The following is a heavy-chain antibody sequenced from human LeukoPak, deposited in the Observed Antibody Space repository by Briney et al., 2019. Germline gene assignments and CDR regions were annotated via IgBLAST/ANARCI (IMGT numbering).Heavy chain of an antibody. J-gene: IGHJ3*02. CDR1: GFTFSSYG. CDR3: ARKGNAFDI. V-gene: IGHV3-30*03. D-gene: IGHD3-10*01. Sequence: PGRSPRLSCAASGFTFSSYGMHWVRQAPGKGLEWVAVISYDGSNKYYADSVKGRFTISRDNAKNTLYLQMNSLRAEDTAVYYCARKGNAFDIWGQGTVVTVSS. CDR2: ISYDGSNK.